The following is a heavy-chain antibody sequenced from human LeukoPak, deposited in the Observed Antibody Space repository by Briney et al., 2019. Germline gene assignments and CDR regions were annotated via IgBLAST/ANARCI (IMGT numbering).Heavy chain of an antibody. CDR3: ARGRDGYNYAGFDI. V-gene: IGHV4-59*01. CDR2: IYYSGST. J-gene: IGHJ3*02. Sequence: SETLSLTCTVSGAPISSYYWSWIRQPPGKGLEWIGYIYYSGSTKYNPSLKSRVTISVDTSKNQFSLKLSSVTAADTAVYYCARGRDGYNYAGFDIWGQGTMVTVSS. CDR1: GAPISSYY. D-gene: IGHD5-24*01.